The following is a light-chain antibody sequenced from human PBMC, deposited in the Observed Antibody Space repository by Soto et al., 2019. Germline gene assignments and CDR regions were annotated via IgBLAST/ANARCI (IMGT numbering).Light chain of an antibody. CDR1: QSISSY. J-gene: IGKJ2*01. V-gene: IGKV1-39*01. CDR3: QQSYSTLYT. Sequence: DIQMTQSPSSLSASVGDRVTITCRASQSISSYLNWYQQKPGKAPKLLIYAASSLQSAVPSRFSGSGSGTGFTLTISSLQPEDFATYYCQQSYSTLYTFGQGTKLEIK. CDR2: AAS.